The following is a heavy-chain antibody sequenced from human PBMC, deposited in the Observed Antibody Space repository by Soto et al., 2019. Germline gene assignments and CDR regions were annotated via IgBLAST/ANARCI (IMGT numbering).Heavy chain of an antibody. CDR1: GGSFIGYY. D-gene: IGHD2-15*01. V-gene: IGHV4-34*01. CDR2: INHSGST. CDR3: ARGGYCSGDSCPWGFDH. Sequence: SETLSLTFAVYGGSFIGYYWSWIRQPPGKGLECIGEINHSGSTNYNPSLKSRVTISVDTSKNQYSLKLSSVTAADTTLYYCARGGYCSGDSCPWGFDHWGQGTLVTV. J-gene: IGHJ5*02.